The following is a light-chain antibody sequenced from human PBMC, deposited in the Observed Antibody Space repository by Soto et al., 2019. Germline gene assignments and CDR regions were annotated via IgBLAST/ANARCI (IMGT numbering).Light chain of an antibody. Sequence: DIQMTQSPSTLSASVGDRVTITCRASQSISSWLAWYQQKPGKAPKLLIYDASSLESGVPSRFSGSGSGTEFTLTISSLQPDDFATYYCQQYNCDLFGQGTKVDIK. V-gene: IGKV1-5*01. CDR1: QSISSW. J-gene: IGKJ1*01. CDR2: DAS. CDR3: QQYNCDL.